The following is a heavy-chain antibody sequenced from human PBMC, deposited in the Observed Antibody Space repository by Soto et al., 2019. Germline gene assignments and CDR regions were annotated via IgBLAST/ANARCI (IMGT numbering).Heavy chain of an antibody. J-gene: IGHJ2*01. Sequence: QKQLQESGPGLVKPSETLSLTCTVSGDSISSSSYYWGWIRQPPGKGLEWIGSISYSGSTYYNPXLXRXXTISVDTSKNQSSLKLSSVPAADTAVYHCARTWDLWGRGTLVTVSS. CDR2: ISYSGST. CDR3: ARTWDL. CDR1: GDSISSSSYY. V-gene: IGHV4-39*01.